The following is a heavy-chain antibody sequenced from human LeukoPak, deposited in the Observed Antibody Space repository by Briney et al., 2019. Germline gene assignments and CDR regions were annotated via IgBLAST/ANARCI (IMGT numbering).Heavy chain of an antibody. CDR2: ISAYNGNT. CDR1: GGTFSSYA. V-gene: IGHV1-18*01. Sequence: ASVKVSCKASGGTFSSYAISWVRQAPGQGLEWMGWISAYNGNTNYAQKFQGRVTMTTDTSTTTAYMELRSLRSDDTAVYYCARADKGHSSAWYDDFWGQGTLVTISS. J-gene: IGHJ4*02. CDR3: ARADKGHSSAWYDDF. D-gene: IGHD6-19*01.